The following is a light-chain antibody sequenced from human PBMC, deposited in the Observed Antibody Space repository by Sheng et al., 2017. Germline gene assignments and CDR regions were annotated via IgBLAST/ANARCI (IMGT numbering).Light chain of an antibody. V-gene: IGKV1-5*03. CDR3: QHFNGYSWT. J-gene: IGKJ1*01. CDR1: QSINEW. Sequence: DIQMTQSPSTLSAVVGDSVTITCRASQSINEWLAWYQQKPGRAPKLLIYSASRLERGVPSRFSGSGSGTEFALTIASLKPDDIATYYCQHFNGYSWTFGQGTKVELK. CDR2: SAS.